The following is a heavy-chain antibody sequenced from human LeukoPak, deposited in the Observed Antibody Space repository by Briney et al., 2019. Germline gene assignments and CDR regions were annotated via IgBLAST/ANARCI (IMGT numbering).Heavy chain of an antibody. V-gene: IGHV3-48*01. J-gene: IGHJ6*02. Sequence: GGSLRLSCAAFGFIFSGQSMNWVRQAPGKELEWVSYIKSDSATIFYADSVKGRFTISRDNSKDLLYLQMNSLRAEDTAVYYCARVRYGELDVWGQGTTVTVSS. CDR1: GFIFSGQS. CDR3: ARVRYGELDV. CDR2: IKSDSATI. D-gene: IGHD4-17*01.